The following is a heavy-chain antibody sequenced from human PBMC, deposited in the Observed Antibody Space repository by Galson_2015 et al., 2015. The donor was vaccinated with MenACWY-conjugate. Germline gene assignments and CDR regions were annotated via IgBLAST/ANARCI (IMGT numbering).Heavy chain of an antibody. D-gene: IGHD3-3*02. V-gene: IGHV3-49*03. CDR1: GFTFGDFA. CDR3: GRGHSSDYWDFWSGYPADY. J-gene: IGHJ4*02. Sequence: SLRLSCAGSGFTFGDFAINWFRQAPGKGLEWVGFIRSKTYPGTTEYATSVEGRFTISRDDSKSIAYLKMNSLKTEDTAVYYCGRGHSSDYWDFWSGYPADYWGQGTLVSVSS. CDR2: IRSKTYPGTT.